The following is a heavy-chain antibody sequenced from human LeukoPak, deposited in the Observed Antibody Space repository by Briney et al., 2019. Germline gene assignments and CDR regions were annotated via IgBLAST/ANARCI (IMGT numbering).Heavy chain of an antibody. V-gene: IGHV1-18*01. D-gene: IGHD1-26*01. CDR2: ISAYNGNT. CDR1: GYTFTSYG. J-gene: IGHJ3*02. CDR3: ARGGFYGSYYFAAFDI. Sequence: AAVKVSCKASGYTFTSYGISWVRQAPGQGLEWMGWISAYNGNTNYAQKLQGRVTMTTDTSTSTAYMELRSLRSDDTAVYYCARGGFYGSYYFAAFDIWGQGTMVTVSS.